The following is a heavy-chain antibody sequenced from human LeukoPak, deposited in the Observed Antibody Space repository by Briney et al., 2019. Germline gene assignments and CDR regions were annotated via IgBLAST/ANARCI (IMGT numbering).Heavy chain of an antibody. CDR2: ISSSSSYM. D-gene: IGHD1-7*01. J-gene: IGHJ4*02. CDR3: AKDWNWAIDY. Sequence: GGSLRLSCAASGFTFSTFAMIWVRQPPGKGLEWVSSISSSSSYMYYADSVKGRFTISRDNAKNALFLQMNNLRVEDMGVLYCAKDWNWAIDYWGQGTLVTVSS. V-gene: IGHV3-21*01. CDR1: GFTFSTFA.